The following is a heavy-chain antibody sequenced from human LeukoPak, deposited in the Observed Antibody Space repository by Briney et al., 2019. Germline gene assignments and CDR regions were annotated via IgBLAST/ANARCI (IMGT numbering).Heavy chain of an antibody. CDR1: GFTFSSYA. J-gene: IGHJ4*02. D-gene: IGHD2-2*01. Sequence: GRSLRLSCAASGFTFSSYAMHWVRQAPGKGLEWVAVISYDGSNKYYADSVKGRFTISRDNSKNTLYLQMNSLRAEDTAVYYCAKDRRVVVVPAAPDYWGQGTLVTVSS. V-gene: IGHV3-30-3*01. CDR3: AKDRRVVVVPAAPDY. CDR2: ISYDGSNK.